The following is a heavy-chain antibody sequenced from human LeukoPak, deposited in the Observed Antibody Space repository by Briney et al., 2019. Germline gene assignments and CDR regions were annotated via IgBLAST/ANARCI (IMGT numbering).Heavy chain of an antibody. CDR2: IRYDGSNE. Sequence: PGGSLRLSCAASGFTFSSYGMHWVRQAPGKGLEWVSFIRYDGSNEYYADSVRGRFTISRDNSKNTLYLQMNSLRAEDTAVYYCARAEIAAAGTDYWGQGTLVTVSS. CDR1: GFTFSSYG. CDR3: ARAEIAAAGTDY. J-gene: IGHJ4*02. V-gene: IGHV3-30*02. D-gene: IGHD6-13*01.